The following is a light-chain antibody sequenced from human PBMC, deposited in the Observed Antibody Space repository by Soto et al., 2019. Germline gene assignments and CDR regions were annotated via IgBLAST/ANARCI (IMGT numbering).Light chain of an antibody. Sequence: QSALTQPASVSGSPGQSITISCTGTSSDVGSYNLVSWYQQHPGKAPKLMIYEGSKRPSGVSNRFSGSKSGNTPSLTTSGLEAEDGADFYCCLYADSSTSYVFGTGTKLPVL. CDR3: CLYADSSTSYV. CDR2: EGS. CDR1: SSDVGSYNL. J-gene: IGLJ1*01. V-gene: IGLV2-23*01.